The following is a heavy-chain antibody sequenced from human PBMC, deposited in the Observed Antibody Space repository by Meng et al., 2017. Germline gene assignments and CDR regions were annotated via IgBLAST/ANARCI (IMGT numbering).Heavy chain of an antibody. J-gene: IGHJ4*02. Sequence: QGQVGQSGAEVKKPGCSVKVSCKASGGTFSSYAISWVRQAPGHGLEWMGGIIPIFGTANYAQKFQGRVTITADESTSTAYMELRSLRSEDTAVYYCAREGPCGGDCSGFDYWGQGTLVTVSS. CDR3: AREGPCGGDCSGFDY. V-gene: IGHV1-69*01. D-gene: IGHD2-21*02. CDR2: IIPIFGTA. CDR1: GGTFSSYA.